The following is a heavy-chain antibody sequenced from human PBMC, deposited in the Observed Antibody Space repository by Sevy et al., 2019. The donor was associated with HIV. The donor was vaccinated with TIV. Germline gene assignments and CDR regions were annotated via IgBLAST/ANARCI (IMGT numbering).Heavy chain of an antibody. CDR3: ARTVVVVAATLDS. D-gene: IGHD2-15*01. CDR2: INHSGGT. CDR1: GGSFRDYY. V-gene: IGHV4-34*01. Sequence: SETLSLTCAVYGGSFRDYYWGWIRQPPGKGLEWIGEINHSGGTNYNPSLKSRVTISVDTSKNQFSLKLTSVTAADTAVYYCARTVVVVAATLDSWGQGTLVTVSS. J-gene: IGHJ4*02.